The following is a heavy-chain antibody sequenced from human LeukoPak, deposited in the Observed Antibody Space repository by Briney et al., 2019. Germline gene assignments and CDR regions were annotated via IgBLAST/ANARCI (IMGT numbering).Heavy chain of an antibody. D-gene: IGHD3-22*01. CDR2: INQDGSEK. CDR3: ARAMN. V-gene: IGHV3-7*01. Sequence: GGSLRLSCAASEFTFSSDWMSGVRQAPGKGLEWVASINQDGSEKYHVDSVKGRFTISRDNAKNSLYLQMNSLRGEDTAVYYCARAMNWGQGTLVTVSS. CDR1: EFTFSSDW. J-gene: IGHJ4*02.